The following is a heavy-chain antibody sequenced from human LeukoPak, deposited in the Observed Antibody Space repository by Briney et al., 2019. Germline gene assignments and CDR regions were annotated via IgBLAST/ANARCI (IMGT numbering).Heavy chain of an antibody. CDR1: GYTFTDHY. V-gene: IGHV1-46*01. D-gene: IGHD5-18*01. Sequence: ASVKVSCKASGYTFTDHYMHWVRQAPGQGLEWMGVINPSGGSTNYAQKFQGRVTMTRDTSTSTVYMELRSLRSEDTAVYSCARGVHNYGNFDFWGQGTLVTVSS. J-gene: IGHJ4*02. CDR3: ARGVHNYGNFDF. CDR2: INPSGGST.